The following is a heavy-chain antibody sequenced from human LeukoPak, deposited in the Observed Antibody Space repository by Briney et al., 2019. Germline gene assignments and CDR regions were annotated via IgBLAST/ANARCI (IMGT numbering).Heavy chain of an antibody. Sequence: ASVKVSCKASGYTFSSYGINWVRQAPGQGLEWMGWISTYNDNTNYARKLQGRVTMTTDTSTSTAYMELRSLSSDDTAMYYCARHRRWLQPTEYYFDYWGQGTLVTVSS. V-gene: IGHV1-18*01. D-gene: IGHD5-24*01. CDR1: GYTFSSYG. CDR2: ISTYNDNT. J-gene: IGHJ4*02. CDR3: ARHRRWLQPTEYYFDY.